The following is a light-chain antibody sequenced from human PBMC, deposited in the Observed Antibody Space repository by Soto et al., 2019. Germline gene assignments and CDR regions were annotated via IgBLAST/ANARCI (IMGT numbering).Light chain of an antibody. Sequence: DIQMTQSPSTVSESIGDRVTITCRASQSISIWLAWYQQKPGKAPKLLIYKASSLESGVPSRFSGSGSGTEFTLTISSLQPDDFATYYCQQYDSFLYTFGQGTRVEI. CDR3: QQYDSFLYT. CDR1: QSISIW. CDR2: KAS. V-gene: IGKV1-5*03. J-gene: IGKJ2*01.